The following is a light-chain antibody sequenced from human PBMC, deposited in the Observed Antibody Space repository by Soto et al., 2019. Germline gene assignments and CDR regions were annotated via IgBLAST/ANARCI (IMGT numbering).Light chain of an antibody. CDR1: QTVRSNY. CDR2: DAS. CDR3: HQYGSSPWT. J-gene: IGKJ1*01. V-gene: IGKV3-20*01. Sequence: EFVLTQSPGTLSLSPGERTTLSCRASQTVRSNYLAWYQQKPGQAPRLLIYDASSRATGIPDRFSGGGSGTDFTLTISRLEPEDFAVYYCHQYGSSPWTFGQGTKVDIK.